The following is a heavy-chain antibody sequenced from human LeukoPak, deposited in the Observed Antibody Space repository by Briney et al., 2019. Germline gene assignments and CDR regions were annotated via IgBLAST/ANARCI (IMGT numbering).Heavy chain of an antibody. J-gene: IGHJ4*02. Sequence: GGSLRLSCAASGFTFSSYWMSWVRQAPGKGLEWVANIKQDGSEKYYVDSVKGRFAISRDNAKNSLYLQMNSLRAEDTAVYYCARVVDHDYGDYYLDYWGQGTLVTVSS. CDR2: IKQDGSEK. V-gene: IGHV3-7*01. CDR3: ARVVDHDYGDYYLDY. D-gene: IGHD4-17*01. CDR1: GFTFSSYW.